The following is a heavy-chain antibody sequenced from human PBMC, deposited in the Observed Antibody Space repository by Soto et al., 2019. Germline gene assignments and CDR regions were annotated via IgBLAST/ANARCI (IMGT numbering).Heavy chain of an antibody. CDR3: AGTVTGWFDP. CDR1: GFTFSSYG. Sequence: VQLVESGGGVVQPGRSLRLSCAASGFTFSSYGMRWVRQAPGKGLEWVAVIWYDGSNKYYADSVKGRFTISRDNSKNTLYLQMNSLRAEDTAVYYCAGTVTGWFDPWGQGTLVTVSS. J-gene: IGHJ5*02. CDR2: IWYDGSNK. V-gene: IGHV3-33*01. D-gene: IGHD4-17*01.